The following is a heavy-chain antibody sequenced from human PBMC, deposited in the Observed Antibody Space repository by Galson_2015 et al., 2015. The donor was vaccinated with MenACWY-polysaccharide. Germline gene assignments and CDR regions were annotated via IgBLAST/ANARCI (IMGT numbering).Heavy chain of an antibody. CDR1: GYTFTSFD. V-gene: IGHV1-8*01. CDR3: ARAVGDLDY. Sequence: SVKVSCKASGYTFTSFDINWVRQAPGQGLEWMGWMNPNSHNTGSAQKFQGRVTMTSDTSINTAYMELTSLRSDDTAVYYCARAVGDLDYWSQGTLVTVSS. J-gene: IGHJ4*02. CDR2: MNPNSHNT. D-gene: IGHD2-21*02.